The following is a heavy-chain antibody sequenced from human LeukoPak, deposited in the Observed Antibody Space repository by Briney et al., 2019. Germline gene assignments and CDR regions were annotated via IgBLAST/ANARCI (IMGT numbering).Heavy chain of an antibody. J-gene: IGHJ5*02. V-gene: IGHV1-18*01. CDR1: GYTFTSYG. Sequence: GASVKVSCKASGYTFTSYGISWVRQAPGQGLEWMGWISAYNGNTNYAQKLQGRVTMTTDTSTSTAYMELRSLRSDDTAVYYCARCSTITAAAGRDNWFDPWGQGTLVTVSS. D-gene: IGHD6-13*01. CDR3: ARCSTITAAAGRDNWFDP. CDR2: ISAYNGNT.